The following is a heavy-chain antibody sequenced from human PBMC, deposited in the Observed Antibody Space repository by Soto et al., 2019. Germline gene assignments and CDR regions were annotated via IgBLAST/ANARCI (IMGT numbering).Heavy chain of an antibody. J-gene: IGHJ5*02. CDR1: GFTFSSYA. Sequence: QVQLVESGGGVVQPGRSLRLYCAASGFTFSSYAMHWVRQAPGKGLEWVAVISYDGSNKYYADSVESRFTISRDNSKNTLYRQMSSLSAEDTAVYYCARDPIAAAGLAAHEWFDPWVQGTLVTVSS. V-gene: IGHV3-30-3*01. CDR3: ARDPIAAAGLAAHEWFDP. D-gene: IGHD6-13*01. CDR2: ISYDGSNK.